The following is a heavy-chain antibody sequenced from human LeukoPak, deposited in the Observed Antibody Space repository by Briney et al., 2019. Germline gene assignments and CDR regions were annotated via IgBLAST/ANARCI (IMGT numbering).Heavy chain of an antibody. Sequence: GGSLRLSCAASGFTFSSHSMNWVRQAPGKGLEWVSSISSSSSYIYYADSVKGRFTISRDNAKNSLYLQMNSLRAEDTAVYYCARDRGMGDDFWSGYFFDYWGQGTLVTVSS. CDR2: ISSSSSYI. CDR3: ARDRGMGDDFWSGYFFDY. D-gene: IGHD3-3*01. CDR1: GFTFSSHS. V-gene: IGHV3-21*01. J-gene: IGHJ4*02.